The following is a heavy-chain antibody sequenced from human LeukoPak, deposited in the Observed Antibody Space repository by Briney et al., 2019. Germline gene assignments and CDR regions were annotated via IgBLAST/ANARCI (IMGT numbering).Heavy chain of an antibody. D-gene: IGHD5-12*01. CDR3: ARVAPNWYFDL. V-gene: IGHV3-30*04. CDR2: ISYDGSNK. CDR1: GFTFSSYA. Sequence: PGGSLRLSCAASGFTFSSYAMHWVRQAPGKGLEWVAVISYDGSNKYYADSVKGRFTISRDNSKNTLYLQMNSLRAEDTAVYYCARVAPNWYFDLWGRGTLVTVSS. J-gene: IGHJ2*01.